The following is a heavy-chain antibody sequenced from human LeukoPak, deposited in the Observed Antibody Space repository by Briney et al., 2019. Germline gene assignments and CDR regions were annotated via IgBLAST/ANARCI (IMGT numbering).Heavy chain of an antibody. CDR1: GYTFTSYG. Sequence: ASVKVSCKASGYTFTSYGISWVRQAPGQGLEWMGGIIPIFGTANYAQKFQGRVTITADESTSTAYMELSSLRSEDTAVYYCASGLGGYSYGYLGAYYYYMDVWGKGPRSPSP. CDR3: ASGLGGYSYGYLGAYYYYMDV. V-gene: IGHV1-69*13. D-gene: IGHD5-18*01. J-gene: IGHJ6*03. CDR2: IIPIFGTA.